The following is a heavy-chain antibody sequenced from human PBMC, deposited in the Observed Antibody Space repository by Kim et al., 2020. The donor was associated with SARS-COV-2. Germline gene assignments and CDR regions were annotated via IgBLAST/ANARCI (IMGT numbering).Heavy chain of an antibody. CDR2: T. D-gene: IGHD2-8*01. J-gene: IGHJ3*02. CDR3: ARYGVSYAFDI. Sequence: TSYNPSLKSRVTMSVDSSNNEFSLKLSSVTAADTAVYFCARYGVSYAFDIWGQGTAVTVS. V-gene: IGHV4-59*10.